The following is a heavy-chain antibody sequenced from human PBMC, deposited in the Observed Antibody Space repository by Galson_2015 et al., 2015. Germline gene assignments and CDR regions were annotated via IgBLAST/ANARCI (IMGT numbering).Heavy chain of an antibody. CDR1: GDSVSSNSAA. Sequence: CAISGDSVSSNSAAWNWIRQSPSRGLEWLGRTYYRSKWYNDYAVSVKSRITINPDTSKNQFSLQLNSVTPEDTAVYYCAREILGYCSSTSCYGARGYYYYGMDVWGQGTTVTVSS. D-gene: IGHD2-2*01. CDR2: TYYRSKWYN. CDR3: AREILGYCSSTSCYGARGYYYYGMDV. V-gene: IGHV6-1*01. J-gene: IGHJ6*02.